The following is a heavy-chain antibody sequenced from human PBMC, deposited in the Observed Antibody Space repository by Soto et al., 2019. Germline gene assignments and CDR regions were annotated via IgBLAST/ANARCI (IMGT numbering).Heavy chain of an antibody. CDR1: GFTFSSYE. Sequence: GGSLRLSCAASGFTFSSYEMNWVRQAPGKGLEWVSYISSSGSTIYYADSVKGGFTISRDNAKNSLYLQMNSLRAEDTAVYYCARDRGPPHHTFDYWGQGTLVTVSS. J-gene: IGHJ4*02. CDR2: ISSSGSTI. V-gene: IGHV3-48*03. CDR3: ARDRGPPHHTFDY.